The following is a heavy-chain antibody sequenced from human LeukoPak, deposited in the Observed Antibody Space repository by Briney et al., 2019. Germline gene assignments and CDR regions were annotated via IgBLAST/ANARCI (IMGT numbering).Heavy chain of an antibody. J-gene: IGHJ4*02. CDR2: LSGSGDTT. V-gene: IGHV3-23*01. D-gene: IGHD3-22*01. Sequence: PGGSLRLSCAASGFAFRSFDMSWVRQAPGKGLEWVSSLSGSGDTTYYADSVKGRFTISRDNSNNTLYLQMNSLRAEDTALYYRAKDRSLTLPTFERSGYYYYWGQGTLVTVSS. CDR1: GFAFRSFD. CDR3: AKDRSLTLPTFERSGYYYY.